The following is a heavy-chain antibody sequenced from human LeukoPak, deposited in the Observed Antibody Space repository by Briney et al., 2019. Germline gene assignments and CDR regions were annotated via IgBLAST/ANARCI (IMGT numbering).Heavy chain of an antibody. Sequence: GGSLRLSCAASGFTFSSYGIDWVRQAPGKGLEWVAVISSDGSNKYYADSVKGRFTISRDSSKNTLYLQMNSLRGEDTAVYYCAKVPFDPWGQGTLVTVSS. J-gene: IGHJ5*02. CDR3: AKVPFDP. V-gene: IGHV3-30*18. CDR1: GFTFSSYG. CDR2: ISSDGSNK.